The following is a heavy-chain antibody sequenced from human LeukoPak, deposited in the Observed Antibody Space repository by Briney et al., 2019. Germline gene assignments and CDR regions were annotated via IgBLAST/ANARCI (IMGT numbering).Heavy chain of an antibody. D-gene: IGHD1-26*01. Sequence: SGGSLRLSCTASGFNFSSYAIHWVRQAPGKGLEWVAVISTDGSNKYYTDSVKGRFTISRDNSKNTLYLQMNSLRTEDTAVYYCARDRKAGGVGEFDPWGQGTLVTVSS. V-gene: IGHV3-30*04. J-gene: IGHJ5*02. CDR3: ARDRKAGGVGEFDP. CDR1: GFNFSSYA. CDR2: ISTDGSNK.